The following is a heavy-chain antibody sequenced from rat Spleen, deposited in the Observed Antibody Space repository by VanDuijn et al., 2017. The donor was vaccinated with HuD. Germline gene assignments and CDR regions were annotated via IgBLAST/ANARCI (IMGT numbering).Heavy chain of an antibody. CDR2: ISPSGGIT. CDR3: ATDGYYDGTYYSVYAMDA. Sequence: EVQLVESDGGLVQPGRSLKLSCAASGFTFRNYGMHWIRQAPAKGLEWVASISPSGGITNYRDSVKGRFTISRDNAKSTLYLQMDSLKSEDTATYYCATDGYYDGTYYSVYAMDAWGQGASVTVSS. V-gene: IGHV5-19*01. D-gene: IGHD1-12*02. J-gene: IGHJ4*01. CDR1: GFTFRNYG.